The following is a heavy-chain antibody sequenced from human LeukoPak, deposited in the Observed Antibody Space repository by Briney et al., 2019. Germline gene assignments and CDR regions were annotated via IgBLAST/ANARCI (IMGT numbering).Heavy chain of an antibody. CDR2: INHSGST. J-gene: IGHJ4*02. V-gene: IGHV4-34*01. CDR3: ARAPLWSGYYDY. D-gene: IGHD3-3*01. Sequence: KPSETLSLTCAVYGGSFSGYYWSWIRQPPGKGLEWIGEINHSGSTNYNPSLKSRVTISVDTSKNQFSLKLSSVTAADTAVYYCARAPLWSGYYDYWGQGTLVTVSS. CDR1: GGSFSGYY.